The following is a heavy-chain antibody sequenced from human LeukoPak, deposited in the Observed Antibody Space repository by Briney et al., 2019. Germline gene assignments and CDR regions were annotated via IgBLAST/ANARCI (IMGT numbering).Heavy chain of an antibody. J-gene: IGHJ5*02. CDR1: GFTFSDYY. Sequence: GGSLRLSSAASGFTFSDYYMSWIRQAPGKGLEWVSYISSSGSTIYYADSVKGRFTISRDNAKNSLYLQMNSLRAEDTAVYYCAREYEPNYYDSSGYSPWGQGTLVTVSS. D-gene: IGHD3-22*01. CDR2: ISSSGSTI. CDR3: AREYEPNYYDSSGYSP. V-gene: IGHV3-11*04.